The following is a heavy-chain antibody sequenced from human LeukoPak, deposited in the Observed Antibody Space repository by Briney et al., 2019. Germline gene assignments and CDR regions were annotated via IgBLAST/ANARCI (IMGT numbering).Heavy chain of an antibody. CDR2: IYYSGST. Sequence: PSETLSLTCTVSGGSISSYYWSWIRQPPGKGLEWIGYIYYSGSTNYNPSLKSRVTISVDTSKNQFSLKLSSVTAADTAVYYCAREVRYSSSWCDYWGQGTLVTVSS. CDR3: AREVRYSSSWCDY. CDR1: GGSISSYY. D-gene: IGHD6-13*01. J-gene: IGHJ4*02. V-gene: IGHV4-59*12.